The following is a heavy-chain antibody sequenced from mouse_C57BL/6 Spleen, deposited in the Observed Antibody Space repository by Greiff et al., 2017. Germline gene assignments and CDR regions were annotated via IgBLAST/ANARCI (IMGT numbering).Heavy chain of an antibody. D-gene: IGHD1-1*01. CDR1: GYTFTSYG. CDR2: IYPRSGNT. CDR3: AREYYYGSSKDAMDY. Sequence: QVQLKQSGAELARPGASVKLSCKASGYTFTSYGISWVKQRTGQGLEWIGEIYPRSGNTYYNEKFKGKATLTADKSSSTAYMELRSLTSEDSAVYFCAREYYYGSSKDAMDYWGQGTSVTVSS. J-gene: IGHJ4*01. V-gene: IGHV1-81*01.